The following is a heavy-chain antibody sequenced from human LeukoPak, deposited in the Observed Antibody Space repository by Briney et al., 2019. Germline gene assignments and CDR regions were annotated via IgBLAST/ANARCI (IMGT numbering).Heavy chain of an antibody. CDR1: GFTFSSYG. J-gene: IGHJ4*02. Sequence: PGGSLRPSCAASGFTFSSYGMHWVRQAPGKGLEWVAFIRYDGSNKYYADSVKGRFTISRDNSKNTLYLQMNSLRAEDTAVYYCAKGPLPKIAAARGLWGQGTLVTVSS. D-gene: IGHD6-13*01. CDR3: AKGPLPKIAAARGL. V-gene: IGHV3-30*02. CDR2: IRYDGSNK.